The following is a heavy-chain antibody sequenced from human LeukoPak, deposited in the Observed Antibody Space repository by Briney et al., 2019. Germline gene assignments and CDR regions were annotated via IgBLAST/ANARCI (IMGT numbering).Heavy chain of an antibody. CDR2: IDSSGNV. D-gene: IGHD6-19*01. J-gene: IGHJ4*02. CDR1: GGSISSSSYY. Sequence: LETLSLTCTVSGGSISSSSYYWGWIRQPPGKGLEYFASIDSSGNVYYNPSLRSRVTISADTSKNQFSLKLDSVTAADTALYYCTRDRGQWVVDYWGQGTLVTVSS. V-gene: IGHV4-39*07. CDR3: TRDRGQWVVDY.